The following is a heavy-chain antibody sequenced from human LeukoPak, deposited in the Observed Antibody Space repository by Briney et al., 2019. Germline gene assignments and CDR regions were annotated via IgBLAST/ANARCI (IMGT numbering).Heavy chain of an antibody. Sequence: GGSLRLSCAASGFTFSSYAMSWVRQAPGKGLEWVSAISGSGGSTYYADSVKGRFTISRDNSKNTLYLKMNSLRAEDTAVYYCAKAPGIRGGATFYFDYWGQGTLVTVSP. J-gene: IGHJ4*02. CDR3: AKAPGIRGGATFYFDY. CDR1: GFTFSSYA. V-gene: IGHV3-23*01. CDR2: ISGSGGST. D-gene: IGHD1-26*01.